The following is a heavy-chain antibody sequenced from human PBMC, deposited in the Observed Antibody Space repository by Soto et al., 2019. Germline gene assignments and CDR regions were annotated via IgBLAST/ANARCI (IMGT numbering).Heavy chain of an antibody. CDR2: IYSRGTT. Sequence: SSETLSLTCSVSGGTISSYYWSWIRQPPGKGLEWIGYIYSRGTTSYNPSLKSRATILVDTSKNQFSLRLTSVTATDTSVYYCPTGRISRVLDVWGQGKTVTVS. CDR1: GGTISSYY. J-gene: IGHJ6*02. CDR3: PTGRISRVLDV. V-gene: IGHV4-59*12.